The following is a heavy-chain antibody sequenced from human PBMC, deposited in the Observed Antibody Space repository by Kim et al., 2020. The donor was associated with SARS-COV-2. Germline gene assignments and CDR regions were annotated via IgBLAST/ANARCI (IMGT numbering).Heavy chain of an antibody. CDR3: ARQSGSSGWYRSVYYFDY. V-gene: IGHV4-39*01. CDR2: IYYSGST. D-gene: IGHD6-19*01. J-gene: IGHJ4*02. CDR1: GGSISSSSYY. Sequence: SETLSLTCTVSGGSISSSSYYWGWIRQPPGKGLEWIGSIYYSGSTYYNPSLKSRVTISVDTSKNQFSLKLSSVTAADTAVYYCARQSGSSGWYRSVYYFDYWGQGTLVTVSS.